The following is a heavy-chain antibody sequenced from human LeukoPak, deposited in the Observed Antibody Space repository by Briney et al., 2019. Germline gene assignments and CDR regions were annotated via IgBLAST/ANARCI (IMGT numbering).Heavy chain of an antibody. V-gene: IGHV3-23*01. CDR3: AKAPGYSSYYFDY. Sequence: PGGSLRLSCAASGFTFSSYAMSWVRQAPGKGLEWVSAISGSGGSTYYADSVKGRFTISRDNSKNTLYQQMNSLRAEDTAVYYCAKAPGYSSYYFDYWGQGTLVTVSS. CDR1: GFTFSSYA. J-gene: IGHJ4*02. D-gene: IGHD5-18*01. CDR2: ISGSGGST.